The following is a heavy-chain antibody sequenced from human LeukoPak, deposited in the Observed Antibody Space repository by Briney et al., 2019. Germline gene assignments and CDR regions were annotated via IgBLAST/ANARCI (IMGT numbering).Heavy chain of an antibody. J-gene: IGHJ4*02. V-gene: IGHV3-23*01. Sequence: GGSLRLSCAASGFTFSSYAMHWVRQAPGKGLEWVSAISGSGGSTYYADSVKGRFTISRDNSKNTLYLQMNSLRAEDTAVYYCAKDPIVVVPAAHRDDYWGQGTLVTVSS. CDR1: GFTFSSYA. CDR2: ISGSGGST. CDR3: AKDPIVVVPAAHRDDY. D-gene: IGHD2-2*01.